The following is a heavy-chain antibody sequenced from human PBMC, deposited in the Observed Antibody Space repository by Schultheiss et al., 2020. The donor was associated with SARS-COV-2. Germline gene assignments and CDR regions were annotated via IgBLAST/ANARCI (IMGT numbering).Heavy chain of an antibody. Sequence: GGSLRLSCAASGFTFISYGMHWVRQAPGKGLEWVAVIWYDGSNKYYADSVKGRFTISRDNSKNTLYLQMNSLRAEDTAVYYCARDLSDSGYFYWGQGTLVTVSS. CDR1: GFTFISYG. V-gene: IGHV3-33*01. CDR3: ARDLSDSGYFY. CDR2: IWYDGSNK. J-gene: IGHJ4*02. D-gene: IGHD3-22*01.